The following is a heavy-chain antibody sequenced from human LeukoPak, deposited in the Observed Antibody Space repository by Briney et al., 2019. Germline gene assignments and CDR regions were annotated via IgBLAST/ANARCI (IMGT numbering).Heavy chain of an antibody. J-gene: IGHJ6*03. V-gene: IGHV3-30-3*01. Sequence: AGGSLRLSCAASGFTFSSYAMHWVRQAPGKGLEWVAVISYDGSNKYYADSVKGRFTIPRDNSKNTLYLQMNSLRAEDTAVYYCARDGLIDYYYYMDVWGKGTTVTVSS. CDR2: ISYDGSNK. CDR1: GFTFSSYA. CDR3: ARDGLIDYYYYMDV.